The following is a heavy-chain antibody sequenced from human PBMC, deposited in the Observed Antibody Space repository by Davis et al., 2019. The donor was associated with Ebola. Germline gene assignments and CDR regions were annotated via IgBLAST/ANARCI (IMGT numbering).Heavy chain of an antibody. V-gene: IGHV3-43D*03. Sequence: GGSLRLSCTASGFTFSSYNMHWVRQAPGKGLEWVSLVSWDGRSTAYADSVRGRFTISRDNSKKFLYLQMNGLRAEDTALYYCTAYNSTFRNYWGQGTLVTVSS. D-gene: IGHD2/OR15-2a*01. CDR3: TAYNSTFRNY. J-gene: IGHJ4*02. CDR1: GFTFSSYN. CDR2: VSWDGRST.